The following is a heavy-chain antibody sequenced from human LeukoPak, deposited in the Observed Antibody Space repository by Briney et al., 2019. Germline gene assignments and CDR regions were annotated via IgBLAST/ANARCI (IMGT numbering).Heavy chain of an antibody. CDR1: GFTFSTYV. CDR2: ILHNGDST. V-gene: IGHV3-23*01. J-gene: IGHJ3*02. CDR3: ARLSSFAFDI. D-gene: IGHD3-16*02. Sequence: GGSLRLSCAASGFTFSTYVMSWVRQAPGKGLEWLSLILHNGDSTYYADSVKGRFTISRDNSKNTLYLQMNSLRAEDTAVYYCARLSSFAFDIWGQGQWSPSLQ.